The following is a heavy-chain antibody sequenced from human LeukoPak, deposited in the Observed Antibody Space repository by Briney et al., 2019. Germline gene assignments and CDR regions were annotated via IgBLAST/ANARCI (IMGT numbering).Heavy chain of an antibody. V-gene: IGHV3-69-1*02. CDR2: IGSGADL. D-gene: IGHD6-13*01. Sequence: PGGSLRLSCAASGFAFGVHAMSWVRQAPGKGPEWVATIGSGADLFYAESVKGRFTISRDDPRNSLYLQMNSLRAEDTAVYYCATRSSHTSSWYVYLFWDYWGQGALVTVSS. CDR1: GFAFGVHA. J-gene: IGHJ4*02. CDR3: ATRSSHTSSWYVYLFWDY.